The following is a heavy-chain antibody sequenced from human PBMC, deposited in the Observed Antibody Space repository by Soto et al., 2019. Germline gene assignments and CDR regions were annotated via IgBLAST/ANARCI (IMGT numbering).Heavy chain of an antibody. CDR1: GFSLLTAGVG. CDR2: IYWDATT. J-gene: IGHJ5*02. CDR3: LLRGNCAGDSCYSA. Sequence: QVTLKESGPTLVKPTQTLTLTCSFSGFSLLTAGVGVGWIRQPPGKALEWLALIYWDATTYYSPSLKTRLTITRDISKSQVVLTLTNMDPVVTATYYSLLRGNCAGDSCYSAWGQGTLVTFSS. V-gene: IGHV2-5*02. D-gene: IGHD2-15*01.